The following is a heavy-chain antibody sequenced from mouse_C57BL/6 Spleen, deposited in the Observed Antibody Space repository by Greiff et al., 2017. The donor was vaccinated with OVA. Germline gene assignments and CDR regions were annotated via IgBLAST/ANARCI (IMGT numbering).Heavy chain of an antibody. Sequence: EVQLQQSGPELVKPRASVKISCKASGYTFTDYYMNWVKQSHGKSLEWIGDINPNNGGTSYNQKFKGKATLTVDKSSSTAYMELRSLTSEDSAVYYCAITTDAMDYWGQGTSVTVSS. CDR1: GYTFTDYY. D-gene: IGHD1-1*01. J-gene: IGHJ4*01. CDR3: AITTDAMDY. V-gene: IGHV1-26*01. CDR2: INPNNGGT.